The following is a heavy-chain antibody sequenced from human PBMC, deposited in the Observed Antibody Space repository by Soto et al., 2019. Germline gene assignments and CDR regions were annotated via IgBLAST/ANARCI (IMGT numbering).Heavy chain of an antibody. CDR3: AHCLWVSLPPPLSFDF. V-gene: IGHV2-5*01. J-gene: IGHJ4*02. D-gene: IGHD2-21*01. CDR1: GFSLSAGEVG. CDR2: IYWHDDK. Sequence: TLVNATQALTLTCNFSGFSLSAGEVGVGWIRQPPGKALEWLALIYWHDDKRYSPSLQSRLTITKDTSKNQVVLTMTNMDPVDTATYYCAHCLWVSLPPPLSFDFWGQATLVTLSS.